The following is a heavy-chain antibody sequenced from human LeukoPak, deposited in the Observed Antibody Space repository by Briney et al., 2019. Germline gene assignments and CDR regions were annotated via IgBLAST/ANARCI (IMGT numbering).Heavy chain of an antibody. CDR2: IYYSGST. CDR3: ARYLEVTTRSWFDP. V-gene: IGHV4-39*07. D-gene: IGHD4-17*01. J-gene: IGHJ5*02. Sequence: SETLSLTCTVSGGSISSSSYYWGWIRQPPGKGLEWIGSIYYSGSTYYNPSLKSRVTISVDTSKNQFSLKLSSVTAADTAVYYCARYLEVTTRSWFDPWGQGTLVTVSS. CDR1: GGSISSSSYY.